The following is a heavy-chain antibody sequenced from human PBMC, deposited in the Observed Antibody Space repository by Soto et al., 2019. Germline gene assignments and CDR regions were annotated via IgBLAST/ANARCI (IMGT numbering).Heavy chain of an antibody. CDR2: ISSDERNK. V-gene: IGHV3-30*18. J-gene: IGHJ4*02. CDR3: AKDQTVLRFLEWLTALDY. D-gene: IGHD3-3*01. Sequence: QVQLVESGGGVVQPGRSLRLSCAASGFTFSSHGMHWVRQAPGKGLEWVAVISSDERNKYYGDSVKGRFTISRDNSKNTLYLQMNSLRIEDTALYYCAKDQTVLRFLEWLTALDYGGQGTRVTVSS. CDR1: GFTFSSHG.